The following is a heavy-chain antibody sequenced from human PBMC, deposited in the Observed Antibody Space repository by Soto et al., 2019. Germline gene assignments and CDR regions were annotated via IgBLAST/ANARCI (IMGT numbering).Heavy chain of an antibody. J-gene: IGHJ1*01. D-gene: IGHD1-20*01. CDR2: IYYRGNT. CDR3: ARSITRSELYFPN. CDR1: GGSLTGYY. Sequence: SETLSLTCTVSGGSLTGYYWSWVRQPPGQGLEWIGYIYYRGNTDYNPSLNSRATLSLDRAKNQFFLQLSSVAAADSAVYYCARSITRSELYFPNWGQGTLVTVSS. V-gene: IGHV4-59*01.